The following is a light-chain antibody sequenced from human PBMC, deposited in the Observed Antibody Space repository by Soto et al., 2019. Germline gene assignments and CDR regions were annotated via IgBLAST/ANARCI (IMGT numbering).Light chain of an antibody. J-gene: IGLJ3*02. CDR3: ETWDSHTQV. CDR2: LEGSGNY. V-gene: IGLV4-60*02. Sequence: QLVLTQSSSASASLGSSVKLTCTLSSGHSSFLIAWHQQQPGKAPRYLMRLEGSGNYNKGSGVPDRFSGSSSGADRYLTISNLQYEDEADYYYETWDSHTQVFGGGTQLTVL. CDR1: SGHSSFL.